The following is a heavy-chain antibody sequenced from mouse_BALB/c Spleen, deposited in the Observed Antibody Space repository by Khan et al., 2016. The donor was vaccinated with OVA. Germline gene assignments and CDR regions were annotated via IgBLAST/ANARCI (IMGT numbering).Heavy chain of an antibody. CDR2: INPTSGYT. CDR3: ARDSIDY. J-gene: IGHJ2*01. V-gene: IGHV1-7*01. Sequence: QVQLQQSGAEQAKPGASVKMSCKTSGYTFSSYWMHWVKQRPGQGLEWIGYINPTSGYTEYNEKFKDKATLSADKSSRTAYMQLTSLTSEDSAVYYCARDSIDYGGQGTTLTVSS. CDR1: GYTFSSYW.